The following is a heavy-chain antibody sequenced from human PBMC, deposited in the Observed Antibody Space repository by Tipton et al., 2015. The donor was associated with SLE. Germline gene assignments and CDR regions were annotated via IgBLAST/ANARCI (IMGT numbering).Heavy chain of an antibody. D-gene: IGHD5-12*01. V-gene: IGHV1-18*01. Sequence: QVQLVQSGAEVKKPGASVKVSCKPSGYTFTSYGISWVRQAPGQGLEWVGWIDPYNGNTNYAQDLQGRVTMTTYTSTSTAYMELRSLRSDDTAVYYCARFPSPWDGYDLKFDDAFDIWGQGTMVTVSS. CDR3: ARFPSPWDGYDLKFDDAFDI. CDR1: GYTFTSYG. CDR2: IDPYNGNT. J-gene: IGHJ3*02.